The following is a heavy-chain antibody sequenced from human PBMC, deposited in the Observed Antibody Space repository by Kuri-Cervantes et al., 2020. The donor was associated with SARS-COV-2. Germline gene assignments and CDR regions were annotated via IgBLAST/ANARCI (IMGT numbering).Heavy chain of an antibody. V-gene: IGHV3-23*01. D-gene: IGHD3-16*01. CDR2: ISGSGGST. Sequence: GGSLRLSCAASGFTFSSYAMSWVRQAPGKGLEWVSAISGSGGSTYYADSVKGRFTISRDNSKNTLYLQMNSLRAEDTAVYYCAKGEKGNPSRRGNHFDYWGPGTLVTVSS. J-gene: IGHJ4*02. CDR3: AKGEKGNPSRRGNHFDY. CDR1: GFTFSSYA.